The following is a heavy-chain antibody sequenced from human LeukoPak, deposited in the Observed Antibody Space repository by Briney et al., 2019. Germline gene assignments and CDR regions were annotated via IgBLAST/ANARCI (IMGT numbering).Heavy chain of an antibody. CDR3: ARGPLYYDFWSGYENKFDY. J-gene: IGHJ4*02. D-gene: IGHD3-3*01. CDR2: INHSGST. Sequence: SETLSLTCAVYGGSFSGYYWSWIRQPPGKGLEWIGEINHSGSTNYNPSLKSRVTISVDTSKNQFSLKLSSVTAADTAVYDCARGPLYYDFWSGYENKFDYWGQGTLVTVSS. CDR1: GGSFSGYY. V-gene: IGHV4-34*01.